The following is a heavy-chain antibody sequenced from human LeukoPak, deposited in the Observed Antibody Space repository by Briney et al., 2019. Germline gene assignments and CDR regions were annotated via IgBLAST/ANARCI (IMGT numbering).Heavy chain of an antibody. D-gene: IGHD3-16*02. CDR3: ARGYYDYVWGSYRRPYYFDY. CDR2: INHSGST. J-gene: IGHJ4*02. Sequence: PSETLSLTCAVYGGSFSGYYWSWIRQPPGKGLEWIGEINHSGSTNYNPSLKSRVTISVDTSKNQFSLKLSSVTAADTAVYYCARGYYDYVWGSYRRPYYFDYWGQGTLVTVSS. V-gene: IGHV4-34*01. CDR1: GGSFSGYY.